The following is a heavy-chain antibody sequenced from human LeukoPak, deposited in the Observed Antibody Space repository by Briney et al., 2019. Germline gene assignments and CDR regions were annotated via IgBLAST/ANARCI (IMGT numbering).Heavy chain of an antibody. Sequence: GGSLRLSCAVSGFTFSSYAMHWVRQAPGKGLEWVAVISNDGSNKYYADSVRGRFTISRDNSKNTLYLQMNSLNAEDTAVYYCAREGVQLERHPTDYWGQGTLVTVSS. D-gene: IGHD1-1*01. CDR2: ISNDGSNK. J-gene: IGHJ4*02. CDR1: GFTFSSYA. CDR3: AREGVQLERHPTDY. V-gene: IGHV3-30*04.